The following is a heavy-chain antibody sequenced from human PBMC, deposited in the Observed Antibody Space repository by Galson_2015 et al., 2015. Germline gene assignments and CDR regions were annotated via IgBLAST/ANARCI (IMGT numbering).Heavy chain of an antibody. J-gene: IGHJ4*02. CDR2: IYYSGST. D-gene: IGHD2-15*01. V-gene: IGHV4-39*01. CDR3: ARHVGCSGGSCYGDYFDY. CDR1: GGSISSSSYY. Sequence: ETLSLTCTVSGGSISSSSYYWGWIRQPPGKGLEWIGSIYYSGSTYYNPPLKSRVTISVDTSKNQFSLKLSSVTAADTAVYYCARHVGCSGGSCYGDYFDYWGQGTLVTVSS.